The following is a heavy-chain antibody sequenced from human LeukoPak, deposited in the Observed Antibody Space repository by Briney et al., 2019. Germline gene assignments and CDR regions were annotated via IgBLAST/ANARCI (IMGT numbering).Heavy chain of an antibody. D-gene: IGHD3-22*01. CDR3: AKDLAYYYDSSGLPYYYYYGMDV. Sequence: GGSLRLSCAASGFTFSSYAMSWVRQAPGKGLEWVSVISGSGGSTYYADSVKGRFTISRDNSKNTLYLQMNSLRAEDTAVYYCAKDLAYYYDSSGLPYYYYYGMDVWGQGTTVTVSS. J-gene: IGHJ6*02. V-gene: IGHV3-23*01. CDR1: GFTFSSYA. CDR2: ISGSGGST.